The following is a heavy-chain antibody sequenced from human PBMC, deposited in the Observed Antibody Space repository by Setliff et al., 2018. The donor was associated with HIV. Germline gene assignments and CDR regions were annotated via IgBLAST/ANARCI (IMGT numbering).Heavy chain of an antibody. V-gene: IGHV5-51*03. CDR2: IYPGDPDV. J-gene: IGHJ4*02. CDR3: AREHRLCSGERCVLPDY. CDR1: GYTFTNHW. Sequence: PGESLQISCQASGYTFTNHWIGWVRQMPGEGLEWMAIIYPGDPDVRYNPSFQGQVTVSVDKSINTAYLQWSSLKASDTATYYCAREHRLCSGERCVLPDYWGQGTLVTVSS. D-gene: IGHD2-15*01.